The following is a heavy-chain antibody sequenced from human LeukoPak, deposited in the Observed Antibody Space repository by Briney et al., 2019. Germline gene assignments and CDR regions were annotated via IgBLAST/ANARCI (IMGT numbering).Heavy chain of an antibody. J-gene: IGHJ4*02. Sequence: GRSLRLSCAASGFTFSSYGMHWVRQAPGKGLEWVAVISYDGSNKYYADSVKGRFTISRDNAKNSLYLQMNSLRAEDTAVYYCARETPYSSSWTVFDYWGLGTLVTVSS. D-gene: IGHD6-13*01. CDR2: ISYDGSNK. CDR3: ARETPYSSSWTVFDY. V-gene: IGHV3-30*03. CDR1: GFTFSSYG.